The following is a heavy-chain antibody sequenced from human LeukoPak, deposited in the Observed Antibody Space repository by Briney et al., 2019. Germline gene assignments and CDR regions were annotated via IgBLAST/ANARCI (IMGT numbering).Heavy chain of an antibody. Sequence: PGGSLRLSCAASGFTFSSYGMHWVRQAPGKGLEWVAVISYDGSNKYYADSVKGRFTISRDNSKNTLYLQMNSLRAGDTAVYYCAKIPNSGSYDYWGQGTLVTVSS. J-gene: IGHJ4*02. CDR1: GFTFSSYG. V-gene: IGHV3-30*18. CDR3: AKIPNSGSYDY. D-gene: IGHD1-26*01. CDR2: ISYDGSNK.